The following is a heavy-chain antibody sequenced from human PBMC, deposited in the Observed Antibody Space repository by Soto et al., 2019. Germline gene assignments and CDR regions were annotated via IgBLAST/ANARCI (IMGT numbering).Heavy chain of an antibody. D-gene: IGHD6-19*01. CDR1: GFTFSSYA. CDR3: ARRSSDWYFDY. J-gene: IGHJ4*02. V-gene: IGHV3-23*01. CDR2: ISGIGGST. Sequence: EVELLESGGGLVQPGGSLRLSCAASGFTFSSYAMSWVRQAPGKGLEWVSVISGIGGSTYYADSVKGRFTISRDNSKNTLYLQMNSLSAADTAVYYCARRSSDWYFDYWGQGTLVTVSS.